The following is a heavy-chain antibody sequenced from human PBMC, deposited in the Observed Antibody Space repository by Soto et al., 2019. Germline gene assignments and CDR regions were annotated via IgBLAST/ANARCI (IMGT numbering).Heavy chain of an antibody. CDR1: GYTFTSYG. V-gene: IGHV1-18*01. CDR2: ISAYNGNT. D-gene: IGHD3-22*01. Sequence: QVQLVQSGAEVKKPGASVKVSCKASGYTFTSYGISWVRQAPGQGLEWMGRISAYNGNTNYAQKLQGRVTMTTDTSTSTAYMELRSLRSDDTAVYYCVTSYYYDSSDPEDAFDIWGQGTMVTVSS. CDR3: VTSYYYDSSDPEDAFDI. J-gene: IGHJ3*02.